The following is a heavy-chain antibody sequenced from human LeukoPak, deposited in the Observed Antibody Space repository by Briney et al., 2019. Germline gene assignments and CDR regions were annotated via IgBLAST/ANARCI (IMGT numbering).Heavy chain of an antibody. D-gene: IGHD2-21*02. CDR1: GFTFSSYG. CDR2: ISYDGSNK. CDR3: AKDLCDGDCYGLDY. Sequence: PGGSLRLSCAASGFTFSSYGMHWVRQAPGKGLEWVAVISYDGSNKYYADSVKGRFTISRDNSKNTLYLQMNSLRAEDTAVYYCAKDLCDGDCYGLDYWGQGTLVTVSS. J-gene: IGHJ4*02. V-gene: IGHV3-30*18.